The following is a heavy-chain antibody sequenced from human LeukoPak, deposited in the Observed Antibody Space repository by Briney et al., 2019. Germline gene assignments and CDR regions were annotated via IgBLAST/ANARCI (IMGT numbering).Heavy chain of an antibody. CDR1: GFTFSSYA. V-gene: IGHV3-23*01. D-gene: IGHD1-26*01. CDR2: ISGSGAGT. J-gene: IGHJ4*02. Sequence: GGSLRLSCAASGFTFSSYAMYWVRQAPGKGLEWVSAISGSGAGTYYPDSVKGRFTISRDNSKNTLYLQMNSLRAEDTAVYYCARVGGSSYNYWGREPWSPSPQ. CDR3: ARVGGSSYNY.